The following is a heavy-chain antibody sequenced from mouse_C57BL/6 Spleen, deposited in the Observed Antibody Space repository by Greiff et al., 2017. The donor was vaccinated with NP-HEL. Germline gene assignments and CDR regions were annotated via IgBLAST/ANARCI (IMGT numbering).Heavy chain of an antibody. CDR1: GFTFSDYG. J-gene: IGHJ1*03. CDR3: ARLSPYWYFDV. V-gene: IGHV5-17*01. CDR2: ISSGSSTI. Sequence: EVQLVESGGGLVKPGGSLKLSCAASGFTFSDYGMHWVRQAPEKGLEWVAYISSGSSTIYYADTVKGRFTISRDNAKNTLFLQMTSLRSEDTAMYYCARLSPYWYFDVWGTGTTVTVSS.